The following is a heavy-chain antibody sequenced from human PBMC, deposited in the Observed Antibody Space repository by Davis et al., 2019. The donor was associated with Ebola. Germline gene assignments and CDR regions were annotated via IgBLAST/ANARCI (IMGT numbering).Heavy chain of an antibody. CDR1: GGTFSSYA. D-gene: IGHD1-26*01. Sequence: ASVKVSCKASGGTFSSYAISWVRQAPGQGLEWMGWINPNSGGTNYAQKFQGWVTMTRDTSISTAYMELSRLRSDDTAVYYCARERSGTSNWFDPWGQGTLVTVSS. CDR2: INPNSGGT. J-gene: IGHJ5*02. V-gene: IGHV1-2*04. CDR3: ARERSGTSNWFDP.